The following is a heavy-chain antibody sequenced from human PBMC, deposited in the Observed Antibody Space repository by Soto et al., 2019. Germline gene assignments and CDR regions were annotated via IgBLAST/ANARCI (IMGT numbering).Heavy chain of an antibody. J-gene: IGHJ4*02. CDR3: TTLVAARYDY. D-gene: IGHD6-6*01. CDR1: GFTFSNAF. CDR2: IKSKTDGGTT. Sequence: PGGPLRLSWSAAGFTFSNAFMIWVRQAPGKGLEWVGRIKSKTDGGTTDYAAPVKGRLTISRDDSKNTLYLQMNSLKTEDTAVYYCTTLVAARYDYWGQGTLVTVSS. V-gene: IGHV3-15*01.